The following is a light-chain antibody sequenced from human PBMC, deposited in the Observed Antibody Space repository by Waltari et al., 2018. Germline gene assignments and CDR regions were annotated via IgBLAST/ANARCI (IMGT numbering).Light chain of an antibody. Sequence: IQLTQSPSSLSASVGDRVTITCRASQGISSNLAWYQQKPGKAPKLLISAASTLQSGVPLRFSGSGSGTDFALTISSLQPEDFATYYCQQLDSYPITFGQGTRLEIK. J-gene: IGKJ5*01. V-gene: IGKV1-9*01. CDR3: QQLDSYPIT. CDR1: QGISSN. CDR2: AAS.